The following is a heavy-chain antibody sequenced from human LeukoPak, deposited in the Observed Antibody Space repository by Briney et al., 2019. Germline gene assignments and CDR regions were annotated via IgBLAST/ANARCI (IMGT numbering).Heavy chain of an antibody. CDR2: IYYSGNT. CDR3: ARQTGSGLFILP. D-gene: IGHD3/OR15-3a*01. J-gene: IGHJ4*02. CDR1: GVSISSSNSC. Sequence: SETLSLTCTVSGVSISSSNSCWGWIRQPPGKGLEWIGSIYYSGNTYYNASLKSQVSISIDTSKNQFSLKLTSVTAADTAVYYCARQTGSGLFILPGGQGTLVTVSS. V-gene: IGHV4-39*01.